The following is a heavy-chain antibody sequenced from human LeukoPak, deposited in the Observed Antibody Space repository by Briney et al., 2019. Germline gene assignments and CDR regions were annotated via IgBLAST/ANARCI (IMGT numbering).Heavy chain of an antibody. D-gene: IGHD4-11*01. CDR2: IHYSGNT. CDR1: GGSISSYY. V-gene: IGHV4-59*05. Sequence: SETLSLTCTVSGGSISSYYWSWIRQPPGKGLEWIGSIHYSGNTYYNPSLKSRVTISIDTSKNQFSLNLSSVTAADTAVYYCARRGYSNYLYFFDYWGQGTLVTVSS. J-gene: IGHJ4*02. CDR3: ARRGYSNYLYFFDY.